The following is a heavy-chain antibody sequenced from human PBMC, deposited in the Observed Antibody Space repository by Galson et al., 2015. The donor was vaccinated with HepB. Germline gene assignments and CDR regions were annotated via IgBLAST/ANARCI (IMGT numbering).Heavy chain of an antibody. CDR1: GFAFSTYS. D-gene: IGHD3-10*01. J-gene: IGHJ4*02. Sequence: SLRLSCAASGFAFSTYSMNWVRQAPGKGLEWVSSISRFAVYIYYADSVKDRFTISRDNAKNSLYLQMNSLRAEDTAVYYCARDRGGQVVDYWGQGTLVTVSS. CDR2: ISRFAVYI. CDR3: ARDRGGQVVDY. V-gene: IGHV3-21*06.